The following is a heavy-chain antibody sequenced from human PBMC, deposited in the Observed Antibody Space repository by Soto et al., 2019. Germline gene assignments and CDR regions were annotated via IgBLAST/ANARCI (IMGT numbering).Heavy chain of an antibody. D-gene: IGHD6-13*01. Sequence: ASVKVSCKASGYSFTSYAMHWVRQAPGQGLEWMGWISAYSGSTNYAQKLQGRVTMTTDTSTSTAYMELRSLRSDDTAVYYCARSIAAAVDFDYWGQGTLVTV. CDR3: ARSIAAAVDFDY. V-gene: IGHV1-18*01. CDR1: GYSFTSYA. J-gene: IGHJ4*02. CDR2: ISAYSGST.